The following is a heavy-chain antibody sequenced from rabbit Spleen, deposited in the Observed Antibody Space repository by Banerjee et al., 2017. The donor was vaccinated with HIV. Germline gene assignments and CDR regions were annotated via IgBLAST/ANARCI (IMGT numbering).Heavy chain of an antibody. V-gene: IGHV1S7*01. Sequence: QQLVESGGGLVQPGGSLKLSCKASGFTISSYGVSWVRQAPGKGLEWIGCIYPDYGSTDYASWVNGRFTISIDNAQSTVFLQMTSLTAADTATYFCARAIYVGFAGYGYAPHYFNLWGPGTLVTVS. CDR3: ARAIYVGFAGYGYAPHYFNL. D-gene: IGHD6-1*01. J-gene: IGHJ4*01. CDR2: IYPDYGST. CDR1: GFTISSYG.